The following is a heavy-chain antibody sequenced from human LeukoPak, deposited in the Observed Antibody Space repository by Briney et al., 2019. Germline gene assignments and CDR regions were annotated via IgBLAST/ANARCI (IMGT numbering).Heavy chain of an antibody. D-gene: IGHD2-2*01. V-gene: IGHV4-4*07. Sequence: SGTLSLTCTVSGGSISSYYWSWIRQPAGKGLEWIGRIYTSGSTNYNPSLKSRVTMSVDTSKNQFSLKLSSVTAADTAVYYCARDFQKYCSSTSCGYYFDYWGQGTLVTVSS. J-gene: IGHJ4*02. CDR2: IYTSGST. CDR3: ARDFQKYCSSTSCGYYFDY. CDR1: GGSISSYY.